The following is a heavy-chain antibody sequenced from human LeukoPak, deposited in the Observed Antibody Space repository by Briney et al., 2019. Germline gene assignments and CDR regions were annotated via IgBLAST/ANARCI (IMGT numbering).Heavy chain of an antibody. V-gene: IGHV3-30*03. CDR3: ARSDYDYVWGSLPPDY. CDR1: GFTFSSYG. CDR2: ISYDGSNK. D-gene: IGHD3-16*01. J-gene: IGHJ4*02. Sequence: GGSLRLSCAASGFTFSSYGMHWVRQAPGKGLEWVAVISYDGSNKYYADSVKGRFTISRDNSKNTLYLQMGSLRAEDMAVYYCARSDYDYVWGSLPPDYWGQGTLVTVFS.